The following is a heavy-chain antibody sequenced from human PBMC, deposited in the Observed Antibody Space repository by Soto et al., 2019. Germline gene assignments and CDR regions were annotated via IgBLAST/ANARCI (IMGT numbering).Heavy chain of an antibody. CDR1: GYTFTTYY. Sequence: ASVKVSCKASGYTFTTYYIHWVRQAPGQGLEWMGIIDPSGGSTTYAQTFQGRVTLTRDTSTSTVYMDLTSLRSEDTAVYYCARRYYSGSGTAAALDYWGQGSLVTV. CDR2: IDPSGGST. CDR3: ARRYYSGSGTAAALDY. J-gene: IGHJ4*02. V-gene: IGHV1-46*01. D-gene: IGHD3-10*01.